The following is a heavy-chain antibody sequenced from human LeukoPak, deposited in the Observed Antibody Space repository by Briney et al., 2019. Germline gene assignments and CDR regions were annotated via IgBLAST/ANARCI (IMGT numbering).Heavy chain of an antibody. D-gene: IGHD3-10*01. V-gene: IGHV3-23*01. Sequence: GGSLRLSCAVSGLTFSIYAMTWVRQAPGKGLELVSCISGRDNGTWYADSVKGRFTISRHNYKNTLYLQMNSLTAEDTAVYYCAKGFYHYYGSGSYTLDFWGQGTQVTVSS. CDR1: GLTFSIYA. J-gene: IGHJ4*02. CDR2: ISGRDNGT. CDR3: AKGFYHYYGSGSYTLDF.